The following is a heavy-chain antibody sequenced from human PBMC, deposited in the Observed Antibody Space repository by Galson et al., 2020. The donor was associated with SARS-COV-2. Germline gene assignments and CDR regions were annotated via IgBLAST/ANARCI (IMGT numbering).Heavy chain of an antibody. Sequence: SGPTLVKPTETLTLTCTVSGFSFSNARMGVSWIRQPPGKALEWLAHIFSNDEKSYSTSLKNRLTISKDTSKSQVVLTMTNMDPVDTATYYCARTLRGFLEWSINWFDPWGQGTLVTVSS. CDR2: IFSNDEK. V-gene: IGHV2-26*01. J-gene: IGHJ5*02. CDR3: ARTLRGFLEWSINWFDP. D-gene: IGHD3-3*01. CDR1: GFSFSNARMG.